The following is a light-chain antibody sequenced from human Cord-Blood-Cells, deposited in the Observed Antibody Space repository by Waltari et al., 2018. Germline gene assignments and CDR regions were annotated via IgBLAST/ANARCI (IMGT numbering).Light chain of an antibody. Sequence: DIVMIQSPDSLAVSLGERATINCKSSQSVLYSSNNKNYLAWYQQKPGQPPKLLIYWASTRESGVPDRFSGSGSGTDFTLTIISLQAEDVAVYYCQQYYSTPYTFGQGTKLEIK. CDR1: QSVLYSSNNKNY. CDR3: QQYYSTPYT. V-gene: IGKV4-1*01. CDR2: WAS. J-gene: IGKJ2*01.